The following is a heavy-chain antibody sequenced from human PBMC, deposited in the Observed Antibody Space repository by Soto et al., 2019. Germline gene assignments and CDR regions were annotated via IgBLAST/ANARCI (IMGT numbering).Heavy chain of an antibody. CDR1: GFTFGGYA. CDR2: MRSKAYGGTS. J-gene: IGHJ5*02. Sequence: NPGGSLRLSCTASGFTFGGYAMSWFRQAPGKGLEWVGFMRSKAYGGTSEYSASVKGRFTISRDDSKSIAYLQINSLKTEDTAVYYYTRTPSMIVVVIGFDPWGQGTLVTVSS. V-gene: IGHV3-49*05. CDR3: TRTPSMIVVVIGFDP. D-gene: IGHD3-22*01.